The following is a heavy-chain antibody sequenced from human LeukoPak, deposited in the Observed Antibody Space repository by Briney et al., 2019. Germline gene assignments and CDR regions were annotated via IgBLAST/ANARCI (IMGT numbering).Heavy chain of an antibody. Sequence: SETLSLTCAVHGGSFSGYYWSWIRQPPGKGLEWIGEINHSGSTNYNPSLKSRVTISVDTSKNQFSLKLSSVTAADTAAYYCARASMFSTALLWHRWSILDVWGKRTTVTVSS. D-gene: IGHD2-15*01. V-gene: IGHV4-34*01. CDR2: INHSGST. J-gene: IGHJ6*04. CDR3: ARASMFSTALLWHRWSILDV. CDR1: GGSFSGYY.